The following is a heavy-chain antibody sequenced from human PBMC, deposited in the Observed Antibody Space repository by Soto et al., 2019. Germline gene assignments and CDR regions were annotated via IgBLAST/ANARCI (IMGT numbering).Heavy chain of an antibody. CDR1: GGSISSGGYY. J-gene: IGHJ6*02. CDR2: IYYSGST. CDR3: AASCVACGGFNYYGMDV. Sequence: QVQLQESGPGLVKPSQTLSLTCTVSGGSISSGGYYWSWIRQHPGKGLEWIGYIYYSGSTYYNPSLKSRGTISVDTSKNQFSLKLSSVTAADTAVYYCAASCVACGGFNYYGMDVWGQGTTVTVSS. V-gene: IGHV4-31*03. D-gene: IGHD5-12*01.